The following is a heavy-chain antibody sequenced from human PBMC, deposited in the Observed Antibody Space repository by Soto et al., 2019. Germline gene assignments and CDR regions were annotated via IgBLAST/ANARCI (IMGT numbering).Heavy chain of an antibody. Sequence: EVQLVQSGAEVKKPGESLKISCKGSGYTFTDYWITWVRQMPGGGLEWMGIIHPADSDTRYSPSLQGQVTISADKSTSTAYLQWNSLKPSDSAIYYCARNRVGSSAWRVDFWGQGALVTVSS. CDR2: IHPADSDT. D-gene: IGHD3-22*01. CDR3: ARNRVGSSAWRVDF. J-gene: IGHJ4*02. CDR1: GYTFTDYW. V-gene: IGHV5-51*03.